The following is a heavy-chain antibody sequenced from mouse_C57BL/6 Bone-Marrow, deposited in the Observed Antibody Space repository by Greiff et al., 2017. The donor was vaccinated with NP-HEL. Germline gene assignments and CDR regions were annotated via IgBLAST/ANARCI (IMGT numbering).Heavy chain of an antibody. D-gene: IGHD1-1*01. V-gene: IGHV8-8*01. CDR3: ARFYYYGSSPWFAY. CDR1: GFSLSTFGMG. Sequence: QVTLNVSGPGILQPSQTLSLTCSFSGFSLSTFGMGVGWIRQPSGMGLEWLAHIWWDDDKYYNPALKSRLTISKDTSKNQVFLKIANVDTADTATNYCARFYYYGSSPWFAYWGQGTLVTVSA. J-gene: IGHJ3*01. CDR2: IWWDDDK.